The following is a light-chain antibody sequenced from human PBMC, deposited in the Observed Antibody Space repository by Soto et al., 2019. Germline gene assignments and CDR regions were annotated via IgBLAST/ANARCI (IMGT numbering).Light chain of an antibody. V-gene: IGKV3-15*01. CDR2: GAS. J-gene: IGKJ1*01. CDR1: QSVSDN. Sequence: ERVMTQSPGTLSVSPGERATLSCRASQSVSDNLAWYQQKPGQAPRLLIYGASTRATGIPARFSGSRSGTEFTLTISSLETEDFAVYYCQQYDSWPPGTFGQGTKVEIK. CDR3: QQYDSWPPGT.